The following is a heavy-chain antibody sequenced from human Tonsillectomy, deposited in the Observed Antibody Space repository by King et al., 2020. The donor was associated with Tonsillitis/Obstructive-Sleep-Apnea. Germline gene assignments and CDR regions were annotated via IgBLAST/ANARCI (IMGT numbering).Heavy chain of an antibody. J-gene: IGHJ4*02. V-gene: IGHV3-74*01. D-gene: IGHD6-19*01. CDR3: ARDPGGWYAGH. CDR2: INGDGSNT. Sequence: VQLVESGGGLVQPGGSLRLSCAASGISLSSDWMHWVRQVPGKGLVWVSRINGDGSNTIYADSVKGRFTISRDNAKNTLYLQMNGLRAEDTALYYCARDPGGWYAGHWGQGTLVTVSS. CDR1: GISLSSDW.